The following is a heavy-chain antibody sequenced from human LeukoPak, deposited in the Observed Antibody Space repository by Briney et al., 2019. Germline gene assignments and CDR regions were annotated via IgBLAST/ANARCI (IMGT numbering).Heavy chain of an antibody. CDR3: SRIAVRGEGFDY. D-gene: IGHD6-6*01. CDR1: GFTFSDHY. CDR2: STNKGNSYTT. V-gene: IGHV3-72*01. Sequence: GGSLRLSCAASGFTFSDHYMDWVRQAPGKGLEWVGRSTNKGNSYTTEYAASVKGRFIISRDDSESIAYLQMHSLKTEDTAVYYCSRIAVRGEGFDYWGQGTLVTVSS. J-gene: IGHJ4*02.